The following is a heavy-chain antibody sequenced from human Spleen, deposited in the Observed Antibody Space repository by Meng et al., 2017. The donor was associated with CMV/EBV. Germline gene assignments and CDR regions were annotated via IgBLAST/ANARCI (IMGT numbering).Heavy chain of an antibody. D-gene: IGHD2-15*01. V-gene: IGHV3-7*01. CDR3: ARDEIQEDGYGMDV. J-gene: IGHJ6*02. CDR2: IKQDGSEK. Sequence: GESLKISCAASGFNFRSHWMSWVRQAPGKGLEWVANIKQDGSEKYYVESVKGRFTISRDNAKNSLYLQMNSLRAEDTAVYYCARDEIQEDGYGMDVWGQGTTVTVSS. CDR1: GFNFRSHW.